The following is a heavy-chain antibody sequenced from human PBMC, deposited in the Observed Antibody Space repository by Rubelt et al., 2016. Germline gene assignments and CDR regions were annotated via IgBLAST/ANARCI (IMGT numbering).Heavy chain of an antibody. CDR2: IYYSGST. V-gene: IGHV4-39*07. J-gene: IGHJ5*02. D-gene: IGHD3-22*01. CDR3: ARAEDYYSSWFDP. Sequence: QLQLQESGPGLVKPSETLSLTCTVSGGSISSRSYYWGWIRQPPGKGLEWIGSIYYSGSTYYNPSLKSRIILSVDMSKNQFSRKLGSVTAADTAAYYCARAEDYYSSWFDPWGQGTLVTVSS. CDR1: GGSISSRSYY.